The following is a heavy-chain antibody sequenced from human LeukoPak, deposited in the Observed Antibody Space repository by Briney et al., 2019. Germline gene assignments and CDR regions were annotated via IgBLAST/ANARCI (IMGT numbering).Heavy chain of an antibody. Sequence: PSETLSLTCAVYGGSFSGYYWSWIRQPPGKGLEWIGEINHSGSTNYNPSLKSRVTISVDTSKNQFSLKLSSVTAADTAVYYCARVPVYGSGSLDAFDIWGQGTMVTVSS. J-gene: IGHJ3*02. CDR2: INHSGST. CDR1: GGSFSGYY. V-gene: IGHV4-34*01. D-gene: IGHD3-10*01. CDR3: ARVPVYGSGSLDAFDI.